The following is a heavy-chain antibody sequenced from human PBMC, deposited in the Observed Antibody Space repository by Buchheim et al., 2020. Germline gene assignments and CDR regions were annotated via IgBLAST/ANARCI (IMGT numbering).Heavy chain of an antibody. CDR1: GFTFSDAW. Sequence: EVQLVESGGGLVKPGGSLRLSCAASGFTFSDAWMSWVRQAPGKGLEWVGRFKSKADGGATDYAAPVKGRFTISRDESKNKLYLQMNSLKTEDTAVYYCTTVSGSYYSVNYWGQGTL. J-gene: IGHJ4*02. V-gene: IGHV3-15*01. CDR2: FKSKADGGAT. CDR3: TTVSGSYYSVNY. D-gene: IGHD1-26*01.